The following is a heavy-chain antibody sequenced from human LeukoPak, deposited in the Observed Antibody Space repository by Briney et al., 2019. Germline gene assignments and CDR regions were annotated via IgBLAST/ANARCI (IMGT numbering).Heavy chain of an antibody. CDR3: AKMEGQRLYDYCMDV. J-gene: IGHJ6*03. Sequence: GGSLRLSCAASGFAFSNFAMSWVRQAPGKGLEWVSAMSGSGYYTYYVESVKGRFTISRDNSKNTLYLHMNSLRADDTAVYYCAKMEGQRLYDYCMDVWGRGTTVSVSS. V-gene: IGHV3-23*01. D-gene: IGHD3-3*01. CDR1: GFAFSNFA. CDR2: MSGSGYYT.